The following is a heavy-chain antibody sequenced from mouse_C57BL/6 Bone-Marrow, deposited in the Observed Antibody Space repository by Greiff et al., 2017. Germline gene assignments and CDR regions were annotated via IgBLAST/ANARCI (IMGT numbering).Heavy chain of an antibody. CDR1: GYTFTSYW. CDR2: IHPNSGST. D-gene: IGHD1-1*01. J-gene: IGHJ4*01. CDR3: AMNLRSLRDY. Sequence: QVQLQQPGAELVKPGASVKLSCKASGYTFTSYWMHWVKQRPGQGLEWIGMIHPNSGSTHYTEKFKSKATLTVDKSSSTAYMQLSSLTSEDSAVYYCAMNLRSLRDYWGQGTSVTVSS. V-gene: IGHV1-64*01.